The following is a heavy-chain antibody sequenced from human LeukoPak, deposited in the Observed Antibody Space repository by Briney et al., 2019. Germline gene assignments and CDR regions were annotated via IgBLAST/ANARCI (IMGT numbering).Heavy chain of an antibody. V-gene: IGHV3-7*01. CDR2: IKQDGSEK. J-gene: IGHJ5*02. CDR3: ARNVKHIVVS. CDR1: GFTYSNYW. D-gene: IGHD2-21*01. Sequence: GGSLRLSCVVSGFTYSNYWMTWVRQGPGKGLEWVANIKQDGSEKYYVGSVEGRFTISRDNTKNSLYLQMNSLRAEDTAVYYCARNVKHIVVSWGQGTLVTASS.